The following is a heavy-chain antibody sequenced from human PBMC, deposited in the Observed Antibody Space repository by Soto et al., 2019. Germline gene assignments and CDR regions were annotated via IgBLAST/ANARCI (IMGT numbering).Heavy chain of an antibody. CDR1: GYIFSSHC. V-gene: IGHV1-46*01. D-gene: IGHD2-2*01. CDR3: ARDVSGPGATYVMDV. J-gene: IGHJ6*02. CDR2: INPGGGRT. Sequence: XSVKVSCKASGYIFSSHCIYLVRQAPGQGLQCMGIINPGGGRTAYAQKFQGRVTLTRDMSTSTVYMELTSLTYDDTAVYYCARDVSGPGATYVMDVWGQGTTVTVSS.